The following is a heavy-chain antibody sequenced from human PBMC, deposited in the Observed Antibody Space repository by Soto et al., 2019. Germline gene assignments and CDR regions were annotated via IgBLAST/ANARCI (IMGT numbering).Heavy chain of an antibody. CDR2: ISGGGGST. CDR3: AKTTRSYSSGWPRGYFDS. J-gene: IGHJ4*02. D-gene: IGHD6-19*01. Sequence: EVQLLESGGDLVQPGGSLRLSCAASGFTLSSYAMSWVRQAPVKGLEWVSSISGGGGSTYYADAVKGRFTISRDNSKNPLYLQMNSLRAEDTAVYYCAKTTRSYSSGWPRGYFDSWGQGTLVTVSS. V-gene: IGHV3-23*01. CDR1: GFTLSSYA.